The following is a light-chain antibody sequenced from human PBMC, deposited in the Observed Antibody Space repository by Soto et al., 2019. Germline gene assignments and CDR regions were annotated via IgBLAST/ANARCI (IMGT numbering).Light chain of an antibody. CDR2: DVS. V-gene: IGLV2-14*03. Sequence: QSVLTQPASVSGSRGQSITISCTGTSSDVGGYNYVSWYQHHPGKAPKLVIFDVSNRPSGVSNRFSGSKSGNTASLTISGLQAEDEADYYCSSYTASSTLVVFGGGTKLTVL. J-gene: IGLJ3*02. CDR3: SSYTASSTLVV. CDR1: SSDVGGYNY.